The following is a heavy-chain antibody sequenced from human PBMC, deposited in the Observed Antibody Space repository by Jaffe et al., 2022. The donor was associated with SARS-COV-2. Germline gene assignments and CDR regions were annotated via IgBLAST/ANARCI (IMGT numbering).Heavy chain of an antibody. CDR1: GGSISSYY. J-gene: IGHJ4*02. D-gene: IGHD3-10*01. CDR2: IYYSGST. CDR3: ARSYKPAVFDY. V-gene: IGHV4-59*01. Sequence: QVQLQESGPGLVKPSETLSLTCTVSGGSISSYYWSWIRQPPGKGLEWIGYIYYSGSTNYNPSLKSRVTISVDTSKNQFSLKLSSVTAADTAVYYCARSYKPAVFDYWGQGTLVTVSS.